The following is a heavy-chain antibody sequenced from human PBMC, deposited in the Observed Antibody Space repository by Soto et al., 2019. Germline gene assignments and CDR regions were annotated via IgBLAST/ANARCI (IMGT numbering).Heavy chain of an antibody. D-gene: IGHD6-13*01. CDR3: ATEPTIAAEGAFDI. V-gene: IGHV3-21*01. Sequence: GSLRLSCSASGFTFSSYSMNWVRQAPGKGLEWVSSISSSSYIYYAESVKERFTISRDNAQTSLYMKMNSLSAEDTAVYYCATEPTIAAEGAFDIWGQGTMVTVSS. J-gene: IGHJ3*02. CDR1: GFTFSSYS. CDR2: ISSSSYI.